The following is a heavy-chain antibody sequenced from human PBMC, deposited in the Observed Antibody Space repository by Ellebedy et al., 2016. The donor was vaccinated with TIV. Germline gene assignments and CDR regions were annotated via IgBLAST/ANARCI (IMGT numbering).Heavy chain of an antibody. CDR1: GYTFTSYA. V-gene: IGHV1-3*01. D-gene: IGHD2-8*01. CDR3: ARGVYAMGNFDY. J-gene: IGHJ4*02. CDR2: INAGNGNT. Sequence: AASVKVSCKASGYTFTSYAIHWVRQAPGQRLEWMGWINAGNGNTKYSQKFQGRVTITRDTSASTAYMELSSLRSEDTAVYYCARGVYAMGNFDYWGQGTLVIVSS.